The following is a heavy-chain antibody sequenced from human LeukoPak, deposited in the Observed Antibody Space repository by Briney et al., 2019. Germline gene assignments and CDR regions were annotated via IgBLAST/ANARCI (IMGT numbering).Heavy chain of an antibody. Sequence: PGGSLRLSCTASGFTFSSYSMNWVRQAPGKGLEWVSSISSSSNYIYYADSVKGRFTISRDNAKNSLYLQMNSLRAEDTAVYYCARGGVAGDYWGQGTLVTVSS. CDR1: GFTFSSYS. J-gene: IGHJ4*02. CDR2: ISSSSNYI. CDR3: ARGGVAGDY. D-gene: IGHD6-19*01. V-gene: IGHV3-21*01.